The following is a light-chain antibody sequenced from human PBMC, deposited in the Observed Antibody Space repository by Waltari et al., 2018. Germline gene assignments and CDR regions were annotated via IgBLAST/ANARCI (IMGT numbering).Light chain of an antibody. Sequence: QSALTQPPSASGSPGQSVTISCTGTSSDVGGYNFVSWYQQHPGKAPKLMISDVNKRPSGVPDRCSGSKSGDTASLTVSGLQAEDEADYYCSSYAGSNTYVFGTGTRVTVL. CDR2: DVN. V-gene: IGLV2-8*01. CDR1: SSDVGGYNF. CDR3: SSYAGSNTYV. J-gene: IGLJ1*01.